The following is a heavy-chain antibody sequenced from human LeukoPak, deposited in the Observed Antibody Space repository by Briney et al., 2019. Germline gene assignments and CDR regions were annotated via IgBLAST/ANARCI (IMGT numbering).Heavy chain of an antibody. J-gene: IGHJ4*02. V-gene: IGHV4-34*01. CDR3: AKDPKLYSSSWIDY. CDR2: INHSGST. CDR1: GGSFSGYY. D-gene: IGHD6-13*01. Sequence: SETLSLTCAVYGGSFSGYYWSWIRQPPGKGLEWIGEINHSGSTNYNPSLKSRVTISVDTSKNQFSLKLSSVTAADTAVYYCAKDPKLYSSSWIDYWGQGTLVTVSS.